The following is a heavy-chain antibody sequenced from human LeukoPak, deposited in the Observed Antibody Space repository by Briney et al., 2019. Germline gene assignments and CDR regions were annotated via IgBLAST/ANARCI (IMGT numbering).Heavy chain of an antibody. CDR3: AKTMVRGVITDY. D-gene: IGHD3-10*01. Sequence: GGSLRLSCAASGFTFSDYYMSWIRQVPGKGLEWVSYISSSGSTIYYADSVKGRFTISRDNAKNSLYLQMNSLRAEDTAVYYCAKTMVRGVITDYWGQGTLVTVSS. J-gene: IGHJ4*02. V-gene: IGHV3-11*01. CDR2: ISSSGSTI. CDR1: GFTFSDYY.